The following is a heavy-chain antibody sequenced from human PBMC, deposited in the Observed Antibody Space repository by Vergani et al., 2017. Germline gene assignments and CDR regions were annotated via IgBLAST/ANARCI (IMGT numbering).Heavy chain of an antibody. J-gene: IGHJ6*02. V-gene: IGHV1-69-2*01. CDR2: VDPEDGET. D-gene: IGHD4-17*01. CDR3: ATPQTVTTGGMEV. Sequence: VQLVQSGAEVKKPGATMKISCQVSGYTFTDHYMHWVKPAPGQGLEWMGLVDPEDGETIYAEKFKGRVTIAADTSTDTAHLELSSLRSEDTAVYYCATPQTVTTGGMEVWGQGTTVIVSS. CDR1: GYTFTDHY.